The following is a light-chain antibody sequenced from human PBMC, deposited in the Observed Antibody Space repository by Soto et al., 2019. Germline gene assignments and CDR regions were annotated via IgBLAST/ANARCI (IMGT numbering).Light chain of an antibody. V-gene: IGKV3D-15*01. CDR1: QSISIG. J-gene: IGKJ5*01. CDR2: GAS. CDR3: QQYNKWPLIT. Sequence: EIVMTQSPATLSVSPWETATLSCGASQSISIGLAWYRQKPGQAPRLLIYGASTRATGTPARFSGSGSGTEFTLTISSLQSEDFALYYCQQYNKWPLITFGQGTRLEIK.